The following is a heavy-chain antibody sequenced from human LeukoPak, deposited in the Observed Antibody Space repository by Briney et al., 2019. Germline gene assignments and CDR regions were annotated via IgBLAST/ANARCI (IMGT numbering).Heavy chain of an antibody. CDR2: IWYDGSNK. D-gene: IGHD6-13*01. CDR1: GFTFSSYG. Sequence: GGSLRLSCAASGFTFSSYGMHWVRQAPGKGLEWVAAIWYDGSNKYYADSVKGRFTISRDNSKNTLYLQMNSLRAEDTAVYYCARPLETIAAAALPDYWGQGTLVTVSS. CDR3: ARPLETIAAAALPDY. V-gene: IGHV3-33*01. J-gene: IGHJ4*02.